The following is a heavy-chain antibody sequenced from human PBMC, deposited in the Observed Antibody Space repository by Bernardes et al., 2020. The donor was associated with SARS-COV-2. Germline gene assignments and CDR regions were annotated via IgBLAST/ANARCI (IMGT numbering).Heavy chain of an antibody. CDR3: ASGYSLSS. D-gene: IGHD5-18*01. Sequence: GGSLRLSCAASGFTFRSYTMNWVRQAPGKGLAWVSYISSSSSTIYYADSVKGRFTISRDNAKNSLYLQMNSLRDEDTAVYYCASGYSLSSWGQGTLVTVSS. CDR1: GFTFRSYT. J-gene: IGHJ4*02. CDR2: ISSSSSTI. V-gene: IGHV3-48*02.